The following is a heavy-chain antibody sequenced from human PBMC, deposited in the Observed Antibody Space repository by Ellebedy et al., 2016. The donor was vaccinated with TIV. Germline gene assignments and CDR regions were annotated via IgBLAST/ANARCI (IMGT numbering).Heavy chain of an antibody. V-gene: IGHV3-7*01. CDR1: GFSSSNYL. CDR2: RKEDGSEK. CDR3: AKELVHAKHGFDI. D-gene: IGHD2-8*02. J-gene: IGHJ3*02. Sequence: PGGSLRLSCAASGFSSSNYLMSWVRQAPGKELEWVANRKEDGSEKYYVDSVKGRFTISRDNAKNSLYLQMNSLRAEDTAIYYCAKELVHAKHGFDIWGQGTLVTVSS.